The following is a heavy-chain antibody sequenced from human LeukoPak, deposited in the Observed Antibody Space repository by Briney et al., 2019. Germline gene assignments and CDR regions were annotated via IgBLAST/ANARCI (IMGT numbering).Heavy chain of an antibody. CDR3: AKAFYVSAFDY. Sequence: PGGSLRLSCAASGFTFSSYAMHWVRQALGKGLEWVAVISYDGSNKYYADSVKGRFTISRDNSKNTLYLQMNSLRAEDTAVYYCAKAFYVSAFDYWGQGTLVTVSS. CDR1: GFTFSSYA. J-gene: IGHJ4*02. D-gene: IGHD3-16*01. V-gene: IGHV3-30-3*01. CDR2: ISYDGSNK.